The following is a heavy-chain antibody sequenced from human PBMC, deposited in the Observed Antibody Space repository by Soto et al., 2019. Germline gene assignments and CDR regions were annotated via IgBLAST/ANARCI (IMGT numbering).Heavy chain of an antibody. CDR1: GYSFTNYW. V-gene: IGHV5-51*01. CDR3: ARQDGSAFDI. CDR2: IYPGDSDT. Sequence: PXXSLSISTNGSGYSFTNYWISWLIQMPGKGLEWRGIIYPGDSDTRYSPSFQGQVTISADKSISTAYLQWSSLKASDTTMYYCARQDGSAFDIWGQGTMVTVSS. J-gene: IGHJ3*02.